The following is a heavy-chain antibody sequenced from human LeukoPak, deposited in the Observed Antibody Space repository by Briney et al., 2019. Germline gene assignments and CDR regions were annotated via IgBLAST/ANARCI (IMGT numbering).Heavy chain of an antibody. CDR3: ARGSVSSWYFYFDY. CDR2: ISSSSSYI. Sequence: PGGSLRLSCAASGFTFSSYSMNWVRQAPGKGLEWDSSISSSSSYIYYADSVKGRFTISRDNAKNSLYLQMNSLRAEDTALYYCARGSVSSWYFYFDYWGQGTLVTVSS. CDR1: GFTFSSYS. V-gene: IGHV3-21*04. J-gene: IGHJ4*02. D-gene: IGHD6-13*01.